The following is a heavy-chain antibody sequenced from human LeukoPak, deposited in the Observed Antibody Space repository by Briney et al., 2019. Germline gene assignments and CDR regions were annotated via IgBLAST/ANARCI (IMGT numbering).Heavy chain of an antibody. CDR1: GGSISSYY. V-gene: IGHV4-59*01. CDR2: IYYSGST. D-gene: IGHD4-11*01. J-gene: IGHJ4*02. CDR3: ARKDYMGYYFDY. Sequence: SETLSLTCTVSGGSISSYYWSWIRQPPGKGLEWIGYIYYSGSTNYNPSLKSRVTISVDTSKNQLSLKLSSVTAADTAVYYCARKDYMGYYFDYWGQGTLVTVSS.